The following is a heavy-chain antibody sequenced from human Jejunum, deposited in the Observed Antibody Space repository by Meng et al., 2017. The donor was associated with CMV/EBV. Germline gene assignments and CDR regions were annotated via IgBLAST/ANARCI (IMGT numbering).Heavy chain of an antibody. J-gene: IGHJ4*02. V-gene: IGHV4-30-4*08. CDR3: ARGSIFVSFDS. CDR1: GGSIGSGDYY. D-gene: IGHD3-3*01. Sequence: VQVQESRPGLVKPSQTLSLTCSVSGGSIGSGDYYWSWIRQPPGKGLEWIGYIHDTGSTYYNPSLKSRVDISLGTSRNHFSLTLSSVTAEDTAVYFCARGSIFVSFDSWGQGTLVTVSS. CDR2: IHDTGST.